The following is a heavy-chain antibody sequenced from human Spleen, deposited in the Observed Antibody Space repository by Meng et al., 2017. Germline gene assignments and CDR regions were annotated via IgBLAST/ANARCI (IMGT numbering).Heavy chain of an antibody. CDR1: GGSISSSNW. Sequence: QVRRRRSGPGLGMPSGPLPLPCAVSGGSISSSNWWSWVRQPPGKGLEWIGEIYHSGSNNYNPSLKSRVTISVDKSKNQFSLKLNSVTAVDTAVYYCARDNHPNYCSSTTCVGYNWFDPWGQGTLVPSPQ. V-gene: IGHV4-4*02. CDR3: ARDNHPNYCSSTTCVGYNWFDP. J-gene: IGHJ5*02. CDR2: IYHSGSN. D-gene: IGHD2-2*01.